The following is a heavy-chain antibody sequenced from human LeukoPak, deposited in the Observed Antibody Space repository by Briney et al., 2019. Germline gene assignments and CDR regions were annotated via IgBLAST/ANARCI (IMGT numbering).Heavy chain of an antibody. CDR3: VKESSGGADAFDI. J-gene: IGHJ3*02. CDR2: SSGSGGGT. D-gene: IGHD6-19*01. Sequence: GGSLRLSCASSGFTFSIYAMSWVREAPGKGLEWVSGSSGSGGGTYYAGSVKGRFTLSRDNSKNTLYLQMNSLRVEDTAIYYCVKESSGGADAFDIWGQGTMVTVSS. V-gene: IGHV3-23*01. CDR1: GFTFSIYA.